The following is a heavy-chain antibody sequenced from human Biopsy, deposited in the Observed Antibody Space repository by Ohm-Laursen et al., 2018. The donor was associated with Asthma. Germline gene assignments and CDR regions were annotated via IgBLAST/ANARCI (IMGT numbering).Heavy chain of an antibody. CDR2: ITVYNGNT. D-gene: IGHD3-10*01. CDR1: CYTFDSAC. V-gene: IGHV1-18*01. J-gene: IGHJ6*02. Sequence: SVYAVCKNSCYTFDSACITWVRQAPGPGRECMLWITVYNGNTKVAQKLQDRVTMITDTSTSTAYMELRSLRSDDSAVYFCARAVDYSHYYGIDVWGQGTTVTVS. CDR3: ARAVDYSHYYGIDV.